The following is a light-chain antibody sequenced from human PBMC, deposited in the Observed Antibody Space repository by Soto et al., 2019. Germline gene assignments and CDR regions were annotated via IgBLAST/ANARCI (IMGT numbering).Light chain of an antibody. CDR3: QQRSNWPIS. CDR2: DAS. J-gene: IGKJ5*01. V-gene: IGKV3-11*01. Sequence: EIVLTHSPATLSFSPGKISTLSCMASQIVSSYLAWYQQKPGQAPRLLIYDASNRATGIPARFSGSGSGTDFTLTISSLEPEDFVVYYCQQRSNWPISFGQGKRLEIK. CDR1: QIVSSY.